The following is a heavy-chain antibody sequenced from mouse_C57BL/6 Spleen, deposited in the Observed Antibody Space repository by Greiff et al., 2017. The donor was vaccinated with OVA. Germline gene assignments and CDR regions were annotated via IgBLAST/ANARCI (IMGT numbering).Heavy chain of an antibody. J-gene: IGHJ4*01. D-gene: IGHD1-1*01. V-gene: IGHV1-77*01. Sequence: VQLQQSGAELVKPGASVKISCKASGYTFTDYYINWVKQRPGQGLEWIGKIGPGSGSTYYNEKFKGKATLTADKSSSTAYMQLSSLTSEDSAVYFCATHYYYGSRDAMDYWGQGTSVTVSS. CDR3: ATHYYYGSRDAMDY. CDR1: GYTFTDYY. CDR2: IGPGSGST.